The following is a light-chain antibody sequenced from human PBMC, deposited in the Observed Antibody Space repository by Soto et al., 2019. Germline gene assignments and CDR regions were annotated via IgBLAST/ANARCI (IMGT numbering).Light chain of an antibody. Sequence: DIQMTQSPSTLSASVGDRFTITFRASQTIDSWLAWYQQRPGKPPNLLIYKASTLASGVPSRFSGSGSGTEFTLTISSLQPEDFATYYCQQLNSYPLTFGPGTKVDI. CDR2: KAS. J-gene: IGKJ3*01. CDR1: QTIDSW. V-gene: IGKV1-5*03. CDR3: QQLNSYPLT.